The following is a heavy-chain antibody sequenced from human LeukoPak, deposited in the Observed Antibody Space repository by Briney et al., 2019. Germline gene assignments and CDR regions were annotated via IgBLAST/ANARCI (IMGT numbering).Heavy chain of an antibody. CDR1: GFTFSSYSMN. D-gene: IGHD4-17*01. V-gene: IGHV4-39*01. CDR3: ARHYGP. J-gene: IGHJ5*02. Sequence: PGGSLRLSCAASGFTFSSYSMNWVRQAPGKGLEWIGSIYSSGSTYYNPSLKSRVTISVDTSKNQFSLKLTSVTAADTAVYYCARHYGPWGQGTLVTVSS. CDR2: IYSSGST.